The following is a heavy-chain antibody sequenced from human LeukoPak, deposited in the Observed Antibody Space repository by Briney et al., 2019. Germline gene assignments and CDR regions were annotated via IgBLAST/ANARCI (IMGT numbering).Heavy chain of an antibody. V-gene: IGHV3-21*01. CDR2: ISSSSSYI. Sequence: GGSLRLSCAASGFTFSSYSMNWVRQAPGKGLEWVSSISSSSSYIYYADSVKGRFTISRDNAKNSLYLQMNSLRAEDTAVYYCARDRSTYYYDSSGTDDAFDIWGQGTMVTVSS. CDR1: GFTFSSYS. D-gene: IGHD3-22*01. J-gene: IGHJ3*02. CDR3: ARDRSTYYYDSSGTDDAFDI.